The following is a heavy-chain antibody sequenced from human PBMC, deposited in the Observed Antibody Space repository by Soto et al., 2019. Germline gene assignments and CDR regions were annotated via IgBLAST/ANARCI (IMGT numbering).Heavy chain of an antibody. Sequence: QVQLVESGGGVVQPGRSLRLSCAASGFTFSSYGMHWVRQAPGKGLAWVAVIWYDGSNKYYADSVKGRFTISRDNSKNTLYLQMNSLRAEDTAVYYCARDLRGYCSGGSCYFPRYWGQGTLVTVSS. CDR3: ARDLRGYCSGGSCYFPRY. V-gene: IGHV3-33*01. CDR1: GFTFSSYG. CDR2: IWYDGSNK. D-gene: IGHD2-15*01. J-gene: IGHJ4*02.